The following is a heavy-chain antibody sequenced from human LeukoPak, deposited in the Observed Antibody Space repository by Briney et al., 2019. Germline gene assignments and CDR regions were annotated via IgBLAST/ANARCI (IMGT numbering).Heavy chain of an antibody. CDR1: GGSFSGYY. CDR3: ARDTNSGSYSAYAFDI. V-gene: IGHV4-34*01. J-gene: IGHJ3*02. D-gene: IGHD1-26*01. CDR2: INHSGST. Sequence: PSETLSLTCAVYGGSFSGYYWSWIRQPPGKGLEWIGEINHSGSTNYNPSLKSRVTISVDTSKNQLSLKLSSVTAADTAVYYCARDTNSGSYSAYAFDIWGQGTMVTASS.